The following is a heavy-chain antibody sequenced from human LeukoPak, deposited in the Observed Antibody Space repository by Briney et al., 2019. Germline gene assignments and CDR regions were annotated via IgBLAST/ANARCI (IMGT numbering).Heavy chain of an antibody. D-gene: IGHD6-19*01. V-gene: IGHV3-43*02. J-gene: IGHJ6*02. Sequence: GGSLRLSCAASGFTFDDYAMHWVRQAPGKGLEWVSLISGDGGSTYYADSVKGRFTISRDNSENSLYLQMNSLRTEDTALYYCAKDIGQWSPRGMDVWGQGTTVTVSS. CDR3: AKDIGQWSPRGMDV. CDR1: GFTFDDYA. CDR2: ISGDGGST.